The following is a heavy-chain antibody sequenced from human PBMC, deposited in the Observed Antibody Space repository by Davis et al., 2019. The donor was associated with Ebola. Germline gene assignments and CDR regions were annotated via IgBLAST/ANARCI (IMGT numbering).Heavy chain of an antibody. CDR3: VKDRLLSPYYFDY. V-gene: IGHV3-9*01. J-gene: IGHJ4*02. D-gene: IGHD3-10*01. CDR2: ISWNSGNI. Sequence: SLKISCTASGFTFDDYAMHWVRQAPGKGLEWVSGISWNSGNIGYADSVKGRFTISRDSAKNSLYLQMNSLRAEDTALYYCVKDRLLSPYYFDYWGQGTLVTVSS. CDR1: GFTFDDYA.